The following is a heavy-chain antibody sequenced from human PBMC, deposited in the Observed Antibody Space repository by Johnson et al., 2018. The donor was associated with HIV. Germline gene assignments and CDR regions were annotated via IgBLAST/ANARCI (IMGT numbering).Heavy chain of an antibody. CDR3: VRRFYDSSAFDI. J-gene: IGHJ3*02. Sequence: GVVQPGGSLRLSCAASGFTFSSYAMHWVRQAPGKGLEWVAVISYDGSNKYFTDSVRGRFTISRDNSKNTLFLQMNSLRAEDTAVYYCVRRFYDSSAFDIWGQGTLVTVSS. V-gene: IGHV3-30*04. CDR2: ISYDGSNK. CDR1: GFTFSSYA. D-gene: IGHD3-22*01.